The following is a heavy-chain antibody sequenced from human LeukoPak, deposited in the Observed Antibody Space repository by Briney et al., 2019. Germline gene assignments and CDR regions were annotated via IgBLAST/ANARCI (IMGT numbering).Heavy chain of an antibody. V-gene: IGHV3-64D*06. CDR3: VRGSSGSPYYFDY. D-gene: IGHD6-19*01. CDR1: GFTFSNYA. J-gene: IGHJ4*02. Sequence: GGSLRLSCSASGFTFSNYAIHWVRQAPGKGLESVSAISSSGGNTYYADSVKGRFTISRDNSKNTLYLQMSSLRVEDTAVYYCVRGSSGSPYYFDYWDQGTLVTVSS. CDR2: ISSSGGNT.